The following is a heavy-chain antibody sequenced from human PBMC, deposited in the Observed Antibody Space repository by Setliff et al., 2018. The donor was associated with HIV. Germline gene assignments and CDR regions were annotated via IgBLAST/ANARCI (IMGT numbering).Heavy chain of an antibody. V-gene: IGHV1-69*13. J-gene: IGHJ4*02. CDR3: AIDGAGGWLRPMPDY. D-gene: IGHD5-12*01. CDR2: IIPLFGTA. Sequence: SVKVSCKAAGGTFSGHAINWVRQAPGQGLEWMGEIIPLFGTAHYAQRFQGRVTITADHSASTAYMELSSLRSEDTAVCYCAIDGAGGWLRPMPDYWGQGTLVTVSS. CDR1: GGTFSGHA.